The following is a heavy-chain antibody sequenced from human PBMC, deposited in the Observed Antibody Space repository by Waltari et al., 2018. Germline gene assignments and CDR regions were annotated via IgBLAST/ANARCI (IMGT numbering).Heavy chain of an antibody. J-gene: IGHJ6*03. V-gene: IGHV1-69*11. D-gene: IGHD2-2*01. CDR2: IIPFLAKE. CDR1: GGTFSDYA. Sequence: QVQLVQSGAEVTKPGSSVTVSCKASGGTFSDYAFSWVRQAPGQGLEWIGKIIPFLAKENYAEKFQVRVTITADESTSTCYMELSNLRSEDTAIYYCARDQQLPPYYYMDVWGKGTTVTVSS. CDR3: ARDQQLPPYYYMDV.